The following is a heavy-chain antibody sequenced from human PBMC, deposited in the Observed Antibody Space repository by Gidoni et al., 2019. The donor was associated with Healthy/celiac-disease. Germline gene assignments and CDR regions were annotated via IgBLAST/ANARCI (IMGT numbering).Heavy chain of an antibody. J-gene: IGHJ6*02. V-gene: IGHV4-59*01. CDR3: ARGDAGTGMDV. Sequence: QVQLQESGPGLVTPSETLSLTCTVSGGPISSYYWSWIRQPPGKGLEWIGYIYYSGSTNYNPSLKSRVTISVDTSKNQFSLKLSSVTAADTAVYYCARGDAGTGMDVWGQGTTVTVSS. D-gene: IGHD1-1*01. CDR2: IYYSGST. CDR1: GGPISSYY.